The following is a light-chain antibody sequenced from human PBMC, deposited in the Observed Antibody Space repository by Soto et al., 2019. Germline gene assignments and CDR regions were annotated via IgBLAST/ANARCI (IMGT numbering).Light chain of an antibody. J-gene: IGKJ1*01. CDR2: GAS. CDR3: QHYGTSPRT. V-gene: IGKV3-20*01. Sequence: ELVFTPSPGTLSLSPGARATLSCRASQSVSNNYLAWYQHKPGQAPRLLIYGASSRATGIPDRFSGSGSGTDFTLTIGRLEPEDFAVYYCQHYGTSPRTFGQGTKVDIK. CDR1: QSVSNNY.